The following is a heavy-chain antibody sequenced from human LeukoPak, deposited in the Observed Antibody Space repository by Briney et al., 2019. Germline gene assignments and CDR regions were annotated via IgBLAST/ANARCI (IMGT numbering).Heavy chain of an antibody. CDR3: ARAGSCYDSSGYYYEVADY. J-gene: IGHJ4*02. V-gene: IGHV4-31*03. CDR2: IYYSGST. D-gene: IGHD3-22*01. CDR1: GGSISSGGYY. Sequence: SETLSLTCTVSGGSISSGGYYWSWIRQHPGKGLEWIGYIYYSGSTYYNPSLKSRVTISVDTSKNQFSLKLSSVTAADTAVYYFARAGSCYDSSGYYYEVADYWGQGTLVTVSS.